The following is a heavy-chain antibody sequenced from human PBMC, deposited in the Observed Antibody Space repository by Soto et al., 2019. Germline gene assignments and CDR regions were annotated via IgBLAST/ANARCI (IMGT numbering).Heavy chain of an antibody. CDR2: IYYSGST. D-gene: IGHD3-22*01. CDR1: GGSISSGGYY. J-gene: IGHJ3*02. V-gene: IGHV4-31*03. CDR3: ARAPPYDYAFDI. Sequence: PSETLSLTCTVSGGSISSGGYYWSCIRQHPGKGLEWIGYIYYSGSTYYNPSLKSRVTISVDTSKNQFSLKLSSVTAADTAVYYCARAPPYDYAFDIWGQGTMVTVSS.